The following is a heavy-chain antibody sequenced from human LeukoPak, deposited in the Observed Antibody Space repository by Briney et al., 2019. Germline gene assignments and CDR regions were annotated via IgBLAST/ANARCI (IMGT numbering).Heavy chain of an antibody. Sequence: GGSLRLYCAASGFTFSSYSMNWHRQAPGKGLKWVLSISSSSSYIYYADPVKGRFTISRDNAKNSLYVEMKSLRSEDTAVYYCARDPDGSGWQFGYYDYWGQGTLVTVSS. CDR1: GFTFSSYS. J-gene: IGHJ4*02. CDR2: ISSSSSYI. V-gene: IGHV3-21*01. CDR3: ARDPDGSGWQFGYYDY. D-gene: IGHD6-19*01.